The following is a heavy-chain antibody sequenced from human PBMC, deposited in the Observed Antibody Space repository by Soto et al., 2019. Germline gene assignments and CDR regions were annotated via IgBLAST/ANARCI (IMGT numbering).Heavy chain of an antibody. V-gene: IGHV1-18*01. Sequence: ASVKVSCKASGYTFTSYGISWVRQAPGQGLEWMGWISAYNGNTNYAQKLQGRVTMTTDTSTSTAYMELRSLRSDDTAVYYCERGHSSGWFMGWFDPWGQGTLVTVSS. J-gene: IGHJ5*02. CDR3: ERGHSSGWFMGWFDP. CDR1: GYTFTSYG. D-gene: IGHD6-19*01. CDR2: ISAYNGNT.